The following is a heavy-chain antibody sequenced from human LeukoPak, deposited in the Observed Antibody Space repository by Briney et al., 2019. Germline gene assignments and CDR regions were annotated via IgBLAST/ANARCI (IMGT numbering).Heavy chain of an antibody. J-gene: IGHJ4*02. D-gene: IGHD3-10*01. V-gene: IGHV3-15*05. CDR3: ATPPGYYGVAPLDF. Sequence: GSLRLSCAASGFTFSSYAMSWVRQAPGKGPEWVGHIKNKADGGTTDYAAPVKGRFMISRDDSKNTVYLQMNSLKTEDTAVYYCATPPGYYGVAPLDFWGQGTLVTVSS. CDR1: GFTFSSYA. CDR2: IKNKADGGTT.